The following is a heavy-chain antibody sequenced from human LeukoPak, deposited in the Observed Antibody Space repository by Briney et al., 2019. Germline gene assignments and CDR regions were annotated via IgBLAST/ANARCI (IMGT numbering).Heavy chain of an antibody. Sequence: WGSLRLSCAASGFTFSSYEMNWVRQAPGKGLEWVSYISSSGSTIYYADSVKGRFTISRDNAKNTLYLQMNSLRAEDTAVYYCARVPNSGYDYYFDYWGQGTLVTVSS. J-gene: IGHJ4*02. CDR2: ISSSGSTI. D-gene: IGHD5-12*01. CDR3: ARVPNSGYDYYFDY. CDR1: GFTFSSYE. V-gene: IGHV3-48*03.